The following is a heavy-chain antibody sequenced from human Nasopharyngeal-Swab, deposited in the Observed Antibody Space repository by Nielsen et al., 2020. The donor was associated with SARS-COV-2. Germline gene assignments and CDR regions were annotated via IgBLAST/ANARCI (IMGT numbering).Heavy chain of an antibody. Sequence: WVRQAPGQGLEWMGCINTNTGNPMYAQDFTGRFVFSLQKSVNTAYLQISSLKAEDTAVYYCARDAVGATIGFFYYWGQGTLVTVSS. CDR2: INTNTGNP. V-gene: IGHV7-4-1*02. J-gene: IGHJ4*02. CDR3: ARDAVGATIGFFYY. D-gene: IGHD1-26*01.